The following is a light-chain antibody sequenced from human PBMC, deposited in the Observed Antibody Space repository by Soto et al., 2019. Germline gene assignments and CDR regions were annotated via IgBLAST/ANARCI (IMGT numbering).Light chain of an antibody. Sequence: DIQMTQSPSSLSASVGDRVTLTCRASQDIRDYLVWYQQRPGKVPTLLIYAASTLQSGVPSRFSGSGYGTEFTLTSSSLQSEDVATYSCQKYGGAPYPFGPGTKVDLK. J-gene: IGKJ3*01. CDR1: QDIRDY. V-gene: IGKV1-27*01. CDR3: QKYGGAPYP. CDR2: AAS.